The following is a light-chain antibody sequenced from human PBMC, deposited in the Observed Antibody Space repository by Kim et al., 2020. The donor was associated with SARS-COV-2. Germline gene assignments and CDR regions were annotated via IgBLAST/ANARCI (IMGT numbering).Light chain of an antibody. CDR1: SSNIGNNA. CDR3: AVWDDSLNGYV. J-gene: IGLJ1*01. CDR2: YDD. Sequence: QSVLTQPPSVSEAPRQRVTISCPGSSSNIGNNAVNWYQQVPGKAPKLLIYYDDLLPSGVSDRFSGSKSGTSASLAISGLQSEDEADYYCAVWDDSLNGYVFGTGTKVTVL. V-gene: IGLV1-36*01.